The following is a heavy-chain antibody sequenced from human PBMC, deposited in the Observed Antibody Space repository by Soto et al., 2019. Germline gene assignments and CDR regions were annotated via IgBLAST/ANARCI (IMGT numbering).Heavy chain of an antibody. CDR3: ARDPPLSVLVVVATDDF. CDR1: GFTFTNHN. D-gene: IGHD2-21*01. Sequence: EVQLEESGGGLVKPGGSLRLSCAASGFTFTNHNMNWVRQAPGKGLEWVSSISSSSSFRNYADSVKGRFSISRDNDKNLVYLQMDSLRAEDTAVYYCARDPPLSVLVVVATDDFWGQGTLVTVSS. V-gene: IGHV3-21*02. J-gene: IGHJ4*02. CDR2: ISSSSSFR.